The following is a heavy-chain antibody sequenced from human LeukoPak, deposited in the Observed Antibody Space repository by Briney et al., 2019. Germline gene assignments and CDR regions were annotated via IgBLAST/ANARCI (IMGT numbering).Heavy chain of an antibody. CDR2: ISGSGNGFSI. V-gene: IGHV3-64D*06. D-gene: IGHD1-26*01. CDR3: VKDFGRIRGTPDS. Sequence: PGGSLRLSCSASGFFLTIYTMYWVRQAPGKGPEYVSTISGSGNGFSIYYADSVKGRFTISRDDSKSILYLQMNGLRSEDTAVYYCVKDFGRIRGTPDSWGQGTLVTVSS. CDR1: GFFLTIYT. J-gene: IGHJ4*02.